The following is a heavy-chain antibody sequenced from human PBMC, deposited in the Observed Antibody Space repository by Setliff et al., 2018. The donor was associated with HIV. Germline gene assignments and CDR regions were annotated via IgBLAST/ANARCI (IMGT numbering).Heavy chain of an antibody. D-gene: IGHD3-3*01. CDR3: ARDVMEYFGNYFDY. V-gene: IGHV4-61*09. CDR2: IYTSGST. Sequence: SETLSLTCTVSGPPIAIGSYYWTWIRQPAGRGLEWIGHIYTSGSTNYNPSLESRVTILEALSKNQFSPNLDSVTAADTALYYCARDVMEYFGNYFDYWGQGALVTVSS. CDR1: GPPIAIGSYY. J-gene: IGHJ4*02.